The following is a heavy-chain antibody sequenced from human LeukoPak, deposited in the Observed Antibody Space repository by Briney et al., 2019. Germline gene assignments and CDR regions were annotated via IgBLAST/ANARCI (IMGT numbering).Heavy chain of an antibody. V-gene: IGHV4-34*01. J-gene: IGHJ6*02. CDR2: IHQRGST. CDR1: GGSFSAYY. D-gene: IGHD3-22*01. CDR3: ARVRSSGYYSDYYYGMDV. Sequence: SETLSLTCDVYGGSFSAYYWSWIRQPPGKGLEWIGEIHQRGSTNYNPSLKSRVTISVDTSKNQFSLKLSSVTAADTAVYYCARVRSSGYYSDYYYGMDVWGQGTTVTVSS.